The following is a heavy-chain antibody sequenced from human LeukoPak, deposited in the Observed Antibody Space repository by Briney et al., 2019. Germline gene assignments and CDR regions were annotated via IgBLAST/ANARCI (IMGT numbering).Heavy chain of an antibody. CDR1: GFTFSSYS. D-gene: IGHD5-18*01. Sequence: GGSLRLSCAASGFTFSSYSMNWVRQAPGKGLEWVSSISSSSSYIYYADSVKGRFTISRDNAKNSLYLQMNSLRAEDTAVYYCARDPRIQLWLMDAFDIWGQGTMVTVSS. J-gene: IGHJ3*02. CDR3: ARDPRIQLWLMDAFDI. CDR2: ISSSSSYI. V-gene: IGHV3-21*01.